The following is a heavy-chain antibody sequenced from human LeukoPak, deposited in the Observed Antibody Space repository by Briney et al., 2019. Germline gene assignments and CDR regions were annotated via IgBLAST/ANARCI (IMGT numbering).Heavy chain of an antibody. J-gene: IGHJ6*03. Sequence: GGSLRLSCAASGFTFSSYWMSWVRQAPGKGLEWVANIKQDGSEKYYVDSVKGRFTISRDNAKNSLYLQMNSLRAEDTAVYYCARVGNYDSSGYSYYYYYMDVWGKGTTVTVSS. CDR1: GFTFSSYW. V-gene: IGHV3-7*01. D-gene: IGHD3-22*01. CDR2: IKQDGSEK. CDR3: ARVGNYDSSGYSYYYYYMDV.